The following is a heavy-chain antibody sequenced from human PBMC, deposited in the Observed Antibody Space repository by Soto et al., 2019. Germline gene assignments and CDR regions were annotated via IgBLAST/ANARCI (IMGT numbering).Heavy chain of an antibody. CDR3: AREYYGSGSYFFDY. Sequence: LSLTCTVSSGSISGHYWSWIRQPPGKGPEWIGNVFYSGNTNYNPSLKSRVTISVDTSKNQFSLNLTSVTAADTAVYFCAREYYGSGSYFFDYWGQGKLVTVSS. J-gene: IGHJ4*02. CDR1: SGSISGHY. D-gene: IGHD3-10*01. V-gene: IGHV4-59*11. CDR2: VFYSGNT.